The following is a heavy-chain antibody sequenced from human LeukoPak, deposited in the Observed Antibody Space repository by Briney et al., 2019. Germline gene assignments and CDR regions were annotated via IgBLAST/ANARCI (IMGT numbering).Heavy chain of an antibody. CDR1: GFTFSSYS. J-gene: IGHJ6*03. V-gene: IGHV3-48*01. CDR2: ISFSSATI. Sequence: AGGSLRLSCEASGFTFSSYSMNWVRQAPGKGLEWVSYISFSSATIHYADSVKGRFTVSRDNAKNSLYLQMNSLRAEDTAVYYCARASNYYYYYYMDVWGKGTTVTVSS. CDR3: ARASNYYYYYYMDV.